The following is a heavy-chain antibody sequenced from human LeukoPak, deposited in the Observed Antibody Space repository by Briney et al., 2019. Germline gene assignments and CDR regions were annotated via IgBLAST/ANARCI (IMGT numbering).Heavy chain of an antibody. CDR1: GYTFTSYG. CDR3: ARYDSSDY. Sequence: SVKVSCKASGYTFTSYGISWVRQAPGQGLEWMGRIIPILGIANYAQKFQGRVTITADKSTSTAYMKLSSLRSEDTAVYYCARYDSSDYWGQGTLVTVSS. J-gene: IGHJ4*02. V-gene: IGHV1-69*04. CDR2: IIPILGIA. D-gene: IGHD3-3*01.